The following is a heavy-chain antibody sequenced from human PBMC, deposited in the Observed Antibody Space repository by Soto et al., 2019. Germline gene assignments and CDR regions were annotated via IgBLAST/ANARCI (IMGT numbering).Heavy chain of an antibody. V-gene: IGHV4-34*01. D-gene: IGHD5-12*01. CDR1: GGSFSGYY. CDR3: AREVGRKYSGYDLGDAFDI. CDR2: INHSGST. J-gene: IGHJ3*02. Sequence: QVQLQQWGAGLLKPSETLSLTCAVYGGSFSGYYWSWIRQPPGKGLEWIGEINHSGSTNYNPSLKSRVTISVDTSKNQFSLKLSSVTAADTAVYYCAREVGRKYSGYDLGDAFDIWGQGTMVTVSS.